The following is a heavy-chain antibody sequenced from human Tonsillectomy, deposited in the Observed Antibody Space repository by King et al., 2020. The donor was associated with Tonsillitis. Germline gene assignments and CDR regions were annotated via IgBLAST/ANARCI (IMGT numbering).Heavy chain of an antibody. J-gene: IGHJ4*02. D-gene: IGHD3-22*01. V-gene: IGHV3-23*04. CDR1: GFTFSSYA. Sequence: VQLVESGGGLVQPGGSLRLSCAASGFTFSSYAMSWVRQAPGKGLEWVPAFIGGGGSPYYADSVKGRFTISRDNSKNTLYLQMNSLRAEDTAVYYCAKVGDSSGYYYHFDYWGQGTLVTVSS. CDR3: AKVGDSSGYYYHFDY. CDR2: FIGGGGSP.